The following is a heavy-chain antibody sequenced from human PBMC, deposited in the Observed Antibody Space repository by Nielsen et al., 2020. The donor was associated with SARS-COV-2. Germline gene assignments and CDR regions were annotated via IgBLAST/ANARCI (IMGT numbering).Heavy chain of an antibody. V-gene: IGHV3-23*01. D-gene: IGHD6-19*01. CDR1: GFTFSSYE. CDR2: ISSSGTT. Sequence: GESLKISCAASGFTFSSYEMNWVRQAPGKGLEWVSVISSSGTTYYADSVKGRFTISRDNSKNTVYLQMNNLRAEDTAVYYCPKYSSGWYFNYWGQGTLVTVSS. CDR3: PKYSSGWYFNY. J-gene: IGHJ4*02.